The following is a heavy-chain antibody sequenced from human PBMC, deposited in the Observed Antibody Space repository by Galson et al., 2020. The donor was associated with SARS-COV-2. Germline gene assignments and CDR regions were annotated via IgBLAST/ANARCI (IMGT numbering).Heavy chain of an antibody. CDR2: ISGGDGST. V-gene: IGHV3-23*01. CDR3: ARALLPIYGVDV. CDR1: GFTFSDYA. J-gene: IGHJ6*02. Sequence: GESLKISCAASGFTFSDYAMNWVRQAPGKGLEWVSVISGGDGSTYYADSVKGRFTISRDNSKNTLYLQMNSLRAEDTAVYYCARALLPIYGVDVWGQGTTVTVSS.